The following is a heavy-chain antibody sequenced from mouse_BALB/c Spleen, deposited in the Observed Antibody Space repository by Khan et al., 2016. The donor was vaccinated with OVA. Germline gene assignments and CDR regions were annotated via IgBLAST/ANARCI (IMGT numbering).Heavy chain of an antibody. J-gene: IGHJ2*01. V-gene: IGHV1-77*01. D-gene: IGHD1-1*01. Sequence: VQLQQSGPVLVKPGASVKMSCKASGYTFTDYIINWVRQRTGQGLEWIGKIYPGSGSTYYNEKFKGKATLTADKSSNTAYMQLRSLTSEDSAVYFCARSGYGSLGYWGQGTTLTVSS. CDR3: ARSGYGSLGY. CDR2: IYPGSGST. CDR1: GYTFTDYI.